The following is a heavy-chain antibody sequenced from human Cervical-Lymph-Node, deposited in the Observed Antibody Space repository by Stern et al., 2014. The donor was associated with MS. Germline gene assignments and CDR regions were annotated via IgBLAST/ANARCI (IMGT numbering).Heavy chain of an antibody. Sequence: EVQLVESGGGLVQPGGSLRLSCIVSGFTLSTYSMNWVRQAPGKGLEWVSYISSSSSIRKYADSVKGRFTISRDNGKNSLYLQMNSLRDEDTAIYYCARVYTSGNSWGQGTLVTVSS. D-gene: IGHD6-25*01. CDR1: GFTLSTYS. J-gene: IGHJ4*02. V-gene: IGHV3-48*02. CDR2: ISSSSSIR. CDR3: ARVYTSGNS.